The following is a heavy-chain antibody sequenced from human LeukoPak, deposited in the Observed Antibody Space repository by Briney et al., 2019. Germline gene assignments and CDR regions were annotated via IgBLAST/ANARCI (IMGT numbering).Heavy chain of an antibody. Sequence: AGGSLRLFCAASGFTFSSYAMSWVRQAPGKGLEWVSAISGSGGSTYYADSVKGRFTISRDNSKNTLYLQMNSLRAEDTAVYYCAKDPPLGTLRTYVWAKGTTVTVSS. V-gene: IGHV3-23*01. CDR1: GFTFSSYA. D-gene: IGHD1-1*01. J-gene: IGHJ6*04. CDR3: AKDPPLGTLRTYV. CDR2: ISGSGGST.